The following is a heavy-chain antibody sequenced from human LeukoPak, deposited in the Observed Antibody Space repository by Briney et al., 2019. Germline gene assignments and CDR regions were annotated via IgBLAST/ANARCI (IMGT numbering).Heavy chain of an antibody. CDR3: ARVRSYYGSGSPFDY. J-gene: IGHJ4*02. CDR2: IYYSGSA. Sequence: SETLSLTCSVSGGAISNNPYYWGWIRQPPGKGLQWIGSIYYSGSAYYNPSLKSRVTISIDTSKNQFSLKLSSVTAADTAVYYCARVRSYYGSGSPFDYWGQGTLVTVSS. D-gene: IGHD3-10*01. V-gene: IGHV4-39*01. CDR1: GGAISNNPYY.